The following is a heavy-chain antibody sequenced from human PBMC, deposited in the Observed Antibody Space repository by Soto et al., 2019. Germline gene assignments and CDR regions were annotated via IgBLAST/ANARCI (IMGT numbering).Heavy chain of an antibody. CDR1: GYSFTSNW. V-gene: IGHV5-51*01. CDR3: ARHHRDDASRKIEC. CDR2: INPADSDI. D-gene: IGHD3-16*01. Sequence: GESLKISCQGSGYSFTSNWIGWVRQMPGKGLEWMGIINPADSDIKYSPSFQGQVTISADKSIGTAYLQWSSLKASDTAMYYCARHHRDDASRKIECWGQGTLVTVS. J-gene: IGHJ4*02.